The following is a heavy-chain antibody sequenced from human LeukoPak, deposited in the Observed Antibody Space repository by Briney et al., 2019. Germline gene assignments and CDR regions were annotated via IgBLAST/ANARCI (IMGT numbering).Heavy chain of an antibody. V-gene: IGHV3-74*01. Sequence: PGGSLRLSCAASGFTFSSYWMHWVRQAPGKGLVWVSRLNSDGGSTSYADSVKGRFTISRDDAKNTLYLQMNSLRAEDTAVYYCVSQANCGGDLDCSMRHWGQGTLVTVSA. CDR2: LNSDGGST. CDR3: VSQANCGGDLDCSMRH. CDR1: GFTFSSYW. J-gene: IGHJ4*02. D-gene: IGHD2-21*02.